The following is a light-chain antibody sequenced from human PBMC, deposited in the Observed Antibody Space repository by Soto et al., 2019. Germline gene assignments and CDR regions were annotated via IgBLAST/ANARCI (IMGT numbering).Light chain of an antibody. CDR1: QSISSW. J-gene: IGKJ4*01. Sequence: DIQMTQSPSTLSASVGDRVTITCRASQSISSWLVWYQQKPGKAPKLLIYKASSLPSGVQSRFSGSGSGTEFTLSINILQPDDFASYYFQKYNSYLITFVGGTKVKIK. CDR3: QKYNSYLIT. CDR2: KAS. V-gene: IGKV1-5*03.